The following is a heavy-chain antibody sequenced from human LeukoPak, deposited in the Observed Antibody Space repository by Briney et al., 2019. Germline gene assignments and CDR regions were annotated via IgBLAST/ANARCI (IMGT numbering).Heavy chain of an antibody. Sequence: GGSLRLSCAASGFTFSSHWMHWVRQAPGKGLVWVSRIKEDGTSQTYVDSVRGRFTISRDNAKNTLYLQMNSLRAEDTAVYYCARGLLVAGGALDFWGQGALVTVSS. D-gene: IGHD6-19*01. CDR1: GFTFSSHW. V-gene: IGHV3-74*03. CDR2: IKEDGTSQ. J-gene: IGHJ4*02. CDR3: ARGLLVAGGALDF.